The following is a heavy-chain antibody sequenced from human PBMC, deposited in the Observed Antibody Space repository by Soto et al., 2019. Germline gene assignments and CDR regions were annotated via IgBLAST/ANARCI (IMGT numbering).Heavy chain of an antibody. CDR2: ISGSGGST. V-gene: IGHV3-23*01. CDR3: AKDKGPRAARFDY. Sequence: GGSLRLSCAASGFTFSIYAMSWVRQAPGKGLEWVSAISGSGGSTYCADSVKGQFTISRDNSKNTLYLQMNSLRAEDTAVYYCAKDKGPRAARFDYWGQGTLVTVSS. CDR1: GFTFSIYA. J-gene: IGHJ4*02. D-gene: IGHD6-13*01.